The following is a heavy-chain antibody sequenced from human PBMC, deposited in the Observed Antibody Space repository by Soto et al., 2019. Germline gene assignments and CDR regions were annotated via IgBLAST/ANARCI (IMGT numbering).Heavy chain of an antibody. CDR2: ISGSGGST. CDR1: GFTFSSYA. Sequence: ILSCSASGFTFSSYAMSWVRQAPGKGLEWVSAISGSGGSTYYADSVKGRFTISRDNSKNTLYLQMNSLRAEDTAVYYCAKDREAVAGYYYYGMDVWGQGTTVTVSS. CDR3: AKDREAVAGYYYYGMDV. V-gene: IGHV3-23*01. J-gene: IGHJ6*02. D-gene: IGHD6-19*01.